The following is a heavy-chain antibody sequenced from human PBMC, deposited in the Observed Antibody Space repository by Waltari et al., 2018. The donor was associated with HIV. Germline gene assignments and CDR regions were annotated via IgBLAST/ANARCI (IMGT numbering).Heavy chain of an antibody. CDR3: AKDGGDMVRGVIVGYYYGMDV. CDR2: ISGSGGST. CDR1: GFTFSSYA. V-gene: IGHV3-23*01. Sequence: VQLLESGGGLVQHGGSLRLSCVASGFTFSSYAMSWVCQAPGQGPEMVSAISGSGGSTYYADSVKGRFTISRDNSKNTLYLQMNSLRAEDTAVYYCAKDGGDMVRGVIVGYYYGMDVWGQGTTVTVSS. D-gene: IGHD3-10*01. J-gene: IGHJ6*02.